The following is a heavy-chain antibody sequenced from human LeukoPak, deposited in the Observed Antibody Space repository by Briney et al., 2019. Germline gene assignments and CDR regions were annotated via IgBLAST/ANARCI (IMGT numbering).Heavy chain of an antibody. CDR3: ARGTYYDTSGYYLPYFDY. CDR2: MYYSGST. Sequence: SETLSLTCTVSGGSISHYYWSWIRQPPGKGLDWIAHMYYSGSTNYNPSLKSRVTISVDTSKNQFSLKLTSVTAADTAVYYCARGTYYDTSGYYLPYFDYWGQGTLVTVSS. J-gene: IGHJ4*02. V-gene: IGHV4-59*01. CDR1: GGSISHYY. D-gene: IGHD3-22*01.